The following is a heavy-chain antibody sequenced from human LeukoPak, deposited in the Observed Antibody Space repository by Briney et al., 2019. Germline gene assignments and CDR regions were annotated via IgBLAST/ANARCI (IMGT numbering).Heavy chain of an antibody. D-gene: IGHD6-19*01. CDR1: GFTFSSYA. J-gene: IGHJ4*02. CDR2: ISYDGSKK. Sequence: GRSLRHSCAASGFTFSSYAIDWVRQAPGKGLEWVALISYDGSKKYYAESVKGRFTISRDNSKNTLYLQMNSLRPEDTAVYYCARNNIFGYASGWPLDYWGQGTLVTVSS. CDR3: ARNNIFGYASGWPLDY. V-gene: IGHV3-30-3*01.